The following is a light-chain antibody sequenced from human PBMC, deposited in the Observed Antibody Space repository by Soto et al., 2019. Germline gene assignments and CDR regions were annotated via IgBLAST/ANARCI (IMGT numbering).Light chain of an antibody. CDR2: EVS. CDR1: SSDVGAYNY. V-gene: IGLV2-14*01. J-gene: IGLJ1*01. Sequence: QSALTQPASVSGSPGQSVAISCTGTSSDVGAYNYISWYQQHPGKAPKLLLSEVSNRPSGVSDRFSGSKSGNTASLIISGLQAEDEADYYCSSLTTSFTYVFGTGTKVTVL. CDR3: SSLTTSFTYV.